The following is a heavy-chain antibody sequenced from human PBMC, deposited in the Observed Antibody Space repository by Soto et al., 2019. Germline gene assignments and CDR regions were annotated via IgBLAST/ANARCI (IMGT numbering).Heavy chain of an antibody. CDR1: GLSVSSTPFY. J-gene: IGHJ4*02. Sequence: PSETLSLTCSVSGLSVSSTPFYWSWIRQPPGKGLEWIGYIYNSGTTAYNPSLKSRVTITLDTPRNQFSLKLTSVTAADTAVYYCAREAGGFGYRNWGQGTLVTVPQ. CDR2: IYNSGTT. D-gene: IGHD5-18*01. CDR3: AREAGGFGYRN. V-gene: IGHV4-61*01.